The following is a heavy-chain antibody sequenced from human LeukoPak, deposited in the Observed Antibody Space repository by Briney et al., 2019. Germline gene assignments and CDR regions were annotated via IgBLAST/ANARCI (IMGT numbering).Heavy chain of an antibody. D-gene: IGHD2-15*01. CDR3: ARVRFRDCIGGSCSYHRWFDP. V-gene: IGHV1-8*01. Sequence: ASVRVSCTASGYTFTSYAINWVRQAPGQGLEWMGWMKPNSGNTGYAQKFQGRVTMTRNTSISTAYMELSSLRSEDTAVYYCARVRFRDCIGGSCSYHRWFDPWGQGTLVTVSS. CDR1: GYTFTSYA. J-gene: IGHJ5*02. CDR2: MKPNSGNT.